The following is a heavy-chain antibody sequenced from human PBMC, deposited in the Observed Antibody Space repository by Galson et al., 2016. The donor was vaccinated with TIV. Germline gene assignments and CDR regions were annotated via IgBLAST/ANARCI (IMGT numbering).Heavy chain of an antibody. CDR3: ARGKERVINYYYYMDV. Sequence: SVKVSCKASGGTFCSYGISWVRQAPGQGLEWMGGINPVFGIPNYAQKFQGRVTITADESTSTAYMELTSLRSEDTAVYYCARGKERVINYYYYMDVWGKGTTITVSS. CDR2: INPVFGIP. J-gene: IGHJ6*03. D-gene: IGHD3-3*01. V-gene: IGHV1-69*13. CDR1: GGTFCSYG.